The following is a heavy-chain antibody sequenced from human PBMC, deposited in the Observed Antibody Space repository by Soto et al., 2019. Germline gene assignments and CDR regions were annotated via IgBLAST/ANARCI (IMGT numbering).Heavy chain of an antibody. J-gene: IGHJ5*02. V-gene: IGHV4-39*01. CDR2: IYYSGST. CDR3: ARQVVVTAAIPNWFDT. D-gene: IGHD2-2*02. CDR1: GGSISSSSYY. Sequence: SETLSLTCTVSGGSISSSSYYWGWIRQPPGKGLEWIGSIYYSGSTYYNPSLKSRVTISVDTSKNQFSLKLSSVTAADTAVYYCARQVVVTAAIPNWFDTWGQGTLVTVSS.